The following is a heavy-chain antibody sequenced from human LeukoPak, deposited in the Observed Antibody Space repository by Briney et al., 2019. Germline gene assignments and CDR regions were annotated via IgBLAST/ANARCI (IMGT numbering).Heavy chain of an antibody. V-gene: IGHV3-7*01. D-gene: IGHD3-9*01. CDR2: IKEDGGET. Sequence: GGSLRLSCVGSGFSLSGDWMTWVRQAPGTGLEWVANIKEDGGETYYVDSVKGRFTICRDNAKNSLCLQMSSLTVEDTAVYYCARGGARYLDSWGQGTLVTVSS. CDR1: GFSLSGDW. J-gene: IGHJ5*02. CDR3: ARGGARYLDS.